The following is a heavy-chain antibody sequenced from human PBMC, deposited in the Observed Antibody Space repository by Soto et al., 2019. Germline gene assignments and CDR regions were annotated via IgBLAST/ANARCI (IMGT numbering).Heavy chain of an antibody. V-gene: IGHV3-23*01. J-gene: IGHJ4*02. CDR1: GFTFSSYA. CDR3: AKSPRITIFGVSNKLDN. D-gene: IGHD3-3*01. CDR2: ISGSGGST. Sequence: PGGSLRLSCAASGFTFSSYAMSWVRQAPGKGLEWVSAISGSGGSTYYADSVKGRFTISRDNSKNTLYLQMNSLRAEDTAVYYCAKSPRITIFGVSNKLDNWGQGTLVTVSS.